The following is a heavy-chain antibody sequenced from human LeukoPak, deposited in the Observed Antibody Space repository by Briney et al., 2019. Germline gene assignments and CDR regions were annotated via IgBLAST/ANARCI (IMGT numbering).Heavy chain of an antibody. CDR3: ARGQLVTVSYYYYGMDV. D-gene: IGHD6-6*01. J-gene: IGHJ6*02. V-gene: IGHV4-39*01. CDR2: IFYSGNT. CDR1: GGSISNYNYY. Sequence: SETLSLTCTVSGGSISNYNYYWGWIRQPPGKGLEWIGSIFYSGNTYYNPSLKSRVTISVDTSKNEFSQKLSSVTTTDTAVYYCARGQLVTVSYYYYGMDVWGQGTTVTVSS.